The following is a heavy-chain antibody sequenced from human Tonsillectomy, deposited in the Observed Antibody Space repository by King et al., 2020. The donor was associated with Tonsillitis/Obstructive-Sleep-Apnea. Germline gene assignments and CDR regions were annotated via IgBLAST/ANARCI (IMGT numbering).Heavy chain of an antibody. V-gene: IGHV3-48*03. CDR2: ISSRGSTI. D-gene: IGHD3-16*01. J-gene: IGHJ5*02. CDR3: ARDGGTFSFDP. Sequence: VQLVESGGGLVQPVGALRLSCGASGFTFSSYEMNWVRQAPGKGLEWVSYISSRGSTIYYADSVKGRFTISRDNAKNSLYLQMNSLRVEDTAVYYCARDGGTFSFDPWGQGTLVTVSS. CDR1: GFTFSSYE.